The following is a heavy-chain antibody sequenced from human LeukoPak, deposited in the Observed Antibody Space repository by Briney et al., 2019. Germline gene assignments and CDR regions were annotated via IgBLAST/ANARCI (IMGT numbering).Heavy chain of an antibody. D-gene: IGHD6-13*01. CDR2: IIPILGIA. Sequence: GSSVKVSCKASGGTFSSYAISWVRQAPGQGLEWMGRIIPILGIANYAQKFQGRVTITADKSTSTAYMELSSLRSEDTAVYYCARAEGYSSSWGIFDYWGQGTLVTVSS. CDR1: GGTFSSYA. V-gene: IGHV1-69*04. J-gene: IGHJ4*02. CDR3: ARAEGYSSSWGIFDY.